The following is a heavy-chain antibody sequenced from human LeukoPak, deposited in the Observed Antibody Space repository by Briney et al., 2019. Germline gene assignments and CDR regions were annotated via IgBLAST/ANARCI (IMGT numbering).Heavy chain of an antibody. CDR3: ARESSSSWYEGGDAFDI. Sequence: GGSLRLSCAASGFTFSSYWMSWVRQVPGKGLEWVANIKQDGSEKYYVDSVKGRFTISRDNAKNSLYLQMNSLRAEDTAVYYCARESSSSWYEGGDAFDIWGQGTMVTVSS. D-gene: IGHD6-13*01. V-gene: IGHV3-7*01. J-gene: IGHJ3*02. CDR1: GFTFSSYW. CDR2: IKQDGSEK.